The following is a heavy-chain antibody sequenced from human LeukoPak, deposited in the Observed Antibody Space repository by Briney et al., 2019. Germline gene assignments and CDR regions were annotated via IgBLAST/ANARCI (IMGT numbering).Heavy chain of an antibody. Sequence: GGSLRLSCATSGSTFGVYYVSWIRQAPGKGPEWLSYISSSSTIYYADSVKGRFTISRDNAKNSLYLQMNSLRAEDTAVYYCARPHLGITIFDYWGQGTLVTVSS. V-gene: IGHV3-11*01. CDR2: ISSSSTI. D-gene: IGHD3-3*01. CDR1: GSTFGVYY. CDR3: ARPHLGITIFDY. J-gene: IGHJ4*02.